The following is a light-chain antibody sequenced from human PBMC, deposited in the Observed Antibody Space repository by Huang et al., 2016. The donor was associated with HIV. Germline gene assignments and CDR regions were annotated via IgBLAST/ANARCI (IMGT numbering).Light chain of an antibody. V-gene: IGKV3-11*01. Sequence: EIVLTQSPATLSLSPGERVGLSCRASQNIKNDLYWYKNRPGQAPRLLISNASNRATGIPARFSGSGSGTDFTLTISSLEPEDVVVYFCQQRTNWPPGYTFGQGTKL. J-gene: IGKJ2*01. CDR1: QNIKND. CDR3: QQRTNWPPGYT. CDR2: NAS.